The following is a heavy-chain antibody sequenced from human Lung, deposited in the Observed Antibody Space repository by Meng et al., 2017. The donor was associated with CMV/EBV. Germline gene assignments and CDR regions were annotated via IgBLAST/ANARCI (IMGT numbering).Heavy chain of an antibody. CDR1: GGSISSYY. Sequence: GSLRLXCTISGGSISSYYWSWIRQPPGKGLEWIGNIYYSGSANYNPSLKSAVTMSVDTSKNQFSLKLSSVTAADTAVYYCTRETGETFWSGSHDSWGQGXLVTVSS. CDR3: TRETGETFWSGSHDS. V-gene: IGHV4-59*01. D-gene: IGHD3-3*01. J-gene: IGHJ4*02. CDR2: IYYSGSA.